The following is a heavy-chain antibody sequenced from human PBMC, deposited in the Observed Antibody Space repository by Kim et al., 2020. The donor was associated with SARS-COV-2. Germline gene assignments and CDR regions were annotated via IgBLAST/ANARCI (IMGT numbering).Heavy chain of an antibody. CDR3: ARDYYDSSGYYY. J-gene: IGHJ4*02. D-gene: IGHD3-22*01. V-gene: IGHV1-69*04. CDR2: IIPILGIA. Sequence: SVKVSCKASGGTFSSYAISWVRQAPGQGLEWMGRIIPILGIANYAQKFQGRVTITADKSTSTAYMELSSLRSEDTAVYYCARDYYDSSGYYYWGQGTLVTVSS. CDR1: GGTFSSYA.